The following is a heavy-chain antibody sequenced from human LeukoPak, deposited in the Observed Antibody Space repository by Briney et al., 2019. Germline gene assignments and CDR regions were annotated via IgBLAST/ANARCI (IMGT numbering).Heavy chain of an antibody. CDR3: ARDTSPWSSLCGNGKCYYDACDI. D-gene: IGHD2-8*01. CDR2: ISWNSGSI. Sequence: GGSLRLSCAASGFTFDDYAMHWVRQAPGKGLEWVSGISWNSGSIGYVDSVKGRLTISRDNAKNSLYLQMNSLRVEDTAVYFCARDTSPWSSLCGNGKCYYDACDIWGQGTVVTVAS. V-gene: IGHV3-9*01. J-gene: IGHJ3*02. CDR1: GFTFDDYA.